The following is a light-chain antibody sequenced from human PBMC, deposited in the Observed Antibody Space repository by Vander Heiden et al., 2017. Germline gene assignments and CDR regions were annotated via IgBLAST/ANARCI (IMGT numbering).Light chain of an antibody. CDR3: YSTDSIGNQRV. J-gene: IGLJ1*01. V-gene: IGLV3-10*01. CDR2: EDT. Sequence: SYELTQPPSVSVSPGQTARITCSGEALPKKYSYWYQQKSGQAPVIVIQEDTKRPAGIPDRFSCSSSGTVATLTISGAQVEDEADYYCYSTDSIGNQRVFGTGTKVTVL. CDR1: ALPKKY.